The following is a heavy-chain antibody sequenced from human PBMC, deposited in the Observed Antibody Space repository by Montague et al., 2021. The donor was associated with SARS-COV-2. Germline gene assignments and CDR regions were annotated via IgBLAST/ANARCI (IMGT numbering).Heavy chain of an antibody. J-gene: IGHJ4*02. D-gene: IGHD5-12*01. CDR3: ASAPRYSFGFWAY. CDR2: INQSGYT. CDR1: GASSSNYY. Sequence: SETLSLTCAVYGASSSNYYWSWIRQSPGKGLEWVGEINQSGYTDYNPSRESRLTISLDSSKKQFSLKMTSVTAADTAIYYCASAPRYSFGFWAYWDQGTLVSVSS. V-gene: IGHV4-34*01.